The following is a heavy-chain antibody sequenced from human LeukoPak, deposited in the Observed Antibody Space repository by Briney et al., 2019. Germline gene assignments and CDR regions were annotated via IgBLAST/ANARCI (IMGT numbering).Heavy chain of an antibody. CDR2: ISSSSNTI. V-gene: IGHV3-48*04. CDR1: GFTFSSYS. Sequence: GGSLRLSCAASGFTFSSYSMNWVRQAPGKGLEWVSYISSSSNTIYYADSVKGRFTISRDNAKNSLYLQMNSLRAEDTAVYYCARVSYYYMDVWGKGTTVTVSS. J-gene: IGHJ6*03. CDR3: ARVSYYYMDV.